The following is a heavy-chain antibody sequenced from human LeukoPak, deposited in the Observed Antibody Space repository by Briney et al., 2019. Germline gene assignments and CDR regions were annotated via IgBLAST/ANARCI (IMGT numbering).Heavy chain of an antibody. D-gene: IGHD6-13*01. CDR1: GYSFTSYW. Sequence: GESLKISCKGSGYSFTSYWIGWVRQMPGKGLEWMGIIYPGDSDTRYSPSFQGQVTISADKSISTAYLQWSSLKASDTALYYFARIGSSWYFPKGFQHWGQGTLVTVSS. CDR2: IYPGDSDT. CDR3: ARIGSSWYFPKGFQH. V-gene: IGHV5-51*01. J-gene: IGHJ1*01.